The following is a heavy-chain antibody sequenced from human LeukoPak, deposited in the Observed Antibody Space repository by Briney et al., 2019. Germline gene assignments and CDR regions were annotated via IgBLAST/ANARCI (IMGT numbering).Heavy chain of an antibody. V-gene: IGHV1-69*06. CDR3: ARDRSPTTAGTLDS. J-gene: IGHJ4*02. D-gene: IGHD5-12*01. CDR2: IIVFFGTA. CDR1: RGSFGSDG. Sequence: GASVKVSCKASRGSFGSDGVAWVRQAPGQGLEWMGRIIVFFGTAKYAQKFQGRVTITADTSTNTAYMELSHLRFEDTAVYFCARDRSPTTAGTLDSWGQGTLVTVSS.